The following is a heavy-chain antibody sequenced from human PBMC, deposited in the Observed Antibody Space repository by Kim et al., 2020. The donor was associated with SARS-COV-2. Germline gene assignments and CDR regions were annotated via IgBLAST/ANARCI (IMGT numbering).Heavy chain of an antibody. Sequence: SETLSLTCTVTGGSYCAWIRQSAGKGLEYIGRIHIGGTTNYNPSLKSRVTMSVARSKSEFSLKMTSVTAADTAVYYCARDNSFYYGSGEHYFYAVDVWGQGTTVTVAS. CDR1: GGSY. CDR3: ARDNSFYYGSGEHYFYAVDV. CDR2: IHIGGTT. D-gene: IGHD3-10*01. J-gene: IGHJ6*02. V-gene: IGHV4-4*07.